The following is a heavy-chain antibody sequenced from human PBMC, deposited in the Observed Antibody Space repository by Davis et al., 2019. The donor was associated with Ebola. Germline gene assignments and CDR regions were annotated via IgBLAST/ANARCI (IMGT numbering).Heavy chain of an antibody. D-gene: IGHD4-17*01. Sequence: PGGSLRLSCAASGFTFDDYAMHWVRHAPGKGLEWVSGISWNSGSIGHADSVKGRFTISRENAKNSLYLQMNSLRAGDTAVYYCARVLRHHDYGDYSNYYYYGMDVWGQGTTVTVSS. CDR1: GFTFDDYA. CDR3: ARVLRHHDYGDYSNYYYYGMDV. J-gene: IGHJ6*02. CDR2: ISWNSGSI. V-gene: IGHV3-9*01.